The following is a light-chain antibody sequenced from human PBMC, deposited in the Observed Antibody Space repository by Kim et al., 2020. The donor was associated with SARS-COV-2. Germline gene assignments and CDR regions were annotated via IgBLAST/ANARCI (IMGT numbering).Light chain of an antibody. CDR1: QGISNF. J-gene: IGKJ1*01. Sequence: ASVGDRVTITCRADQGISNFFAWYQQRPGKAPKLLIYATSALHSGVPSRFSGSKSGTHFTLTIDSLQPEDVATYYCQKYNSAPWTFGQGTKVDIK. CDR2: ATS. V-gene: IGKV1-27*01. CDR3: QKYNSAPWT.